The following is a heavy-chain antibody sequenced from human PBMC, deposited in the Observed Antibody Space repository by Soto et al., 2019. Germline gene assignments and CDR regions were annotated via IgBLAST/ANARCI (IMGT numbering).Heavy chain of an antibody. Sequence: SETLSLTCAVYGWSFIGYYWSWIRQPPGKGLECIGDFTHGGSTNYNPSLKSRVTISVDTSKNQFSLKLSSVTAADTAVYYCARGRSYYGSGSYYYYYYMDVWGKGTTVTVSS. CDR2: FTHGGST. CDR3: ARGRSYYGSGSYYYYYYMDV. D-gene: IGHD3-10*01. V-gene: IGHV4-34*01. CDR1: GWSFIGYY. J-gene: IGHJ6*03.